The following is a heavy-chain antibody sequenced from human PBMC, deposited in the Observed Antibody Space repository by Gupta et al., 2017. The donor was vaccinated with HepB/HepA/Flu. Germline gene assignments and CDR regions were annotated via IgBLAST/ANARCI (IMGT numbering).Heavy chain of an antibody. D-gene: IGHD3/OR15-3a*01. Sequence: EVQLVESGGGLVQPGGSLRLSCAASGFTFSSYSMNWVCQAPGKGLEWVSYISSSSTTIRYADSVKGRLTISRDNAKHSLHLQMNSLTDADTAVYYCARDGAGTGDYSYYYYMDVWGTGTTVTVSS. J-gene: IGHJ6*03. CDR2: ISSSSTTI. V-gene: IGHV3-48*02. CDR3: ARDGAGTGDYSYYYYMDV. CDR1: GFTFSSYS.